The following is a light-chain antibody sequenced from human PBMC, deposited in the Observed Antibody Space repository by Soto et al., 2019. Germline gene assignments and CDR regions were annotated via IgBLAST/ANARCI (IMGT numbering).Light chain of an antibody. CDR3: QQYSTLPHT. J-gene: IGKJ2*01. V-gene: IGKV3-20*01. CDR2: GVS. Sequence: ESVLTQSPGTLSLSPGERATLSCRASQSVSNSFFAWYQQKPGQAPRLLIYGVSSRATGIPDRFSGSGSGTDFTLTICRLEPEDFVVYYCQQYSTLPHTFGQGSKLEVK. CDR1: QSVSNSF.